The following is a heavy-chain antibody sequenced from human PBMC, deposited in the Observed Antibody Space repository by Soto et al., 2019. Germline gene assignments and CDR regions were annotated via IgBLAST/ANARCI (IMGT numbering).Heavy chain of an antibody. CDR3: ATETEWWTHN. Sequence: EVQLVESGGGLAQPGGSLRLSCAASGFSISSYWMHWVRQGPGKGLVWVSRINGDGSSTSYADSVKGRFTISRDNAKNTTYLKMTILRGEATAVSYCATETEWWTHNWGQGTLVTDSS. CDR1: GFSISSYW. V-gene: IGHV3-74*01. J-gene: IGHJ1*01. D-gene: IGHD2-15*01. CDR2: INGDGSST.